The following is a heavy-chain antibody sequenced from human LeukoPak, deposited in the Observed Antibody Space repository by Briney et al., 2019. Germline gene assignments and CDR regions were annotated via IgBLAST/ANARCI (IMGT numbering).Heavy chain of an antibody. D-gene: IGHD3-10*01. V-gene: IGHV3-23*01. J-gene: IGHJ3*02. CDR2: ISGSGGST. Sequence: PGGSLRLSCAASGFTFSSYAMSWVRQAPGKGLEWVSAISGSGGSTYYADSVKGRFTISRDNSKNTLYLQMNSLRAEDTAVYYCAKPSYATYYYGSGSRTHPGNAFDIWGQGTMVTVSS. CDR1: GFTFSSYA. CDR3: AKPSYATYYYGSGSRTHPGNAFDI.